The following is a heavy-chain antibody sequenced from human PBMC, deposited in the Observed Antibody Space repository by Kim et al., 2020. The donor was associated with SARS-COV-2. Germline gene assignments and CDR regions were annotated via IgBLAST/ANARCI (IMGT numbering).Heavy chain of an antibody. CDR1: GFTFSSYR. V-gene: IGHV3-7*01. CDR2: IKQDGSEK. Sequence: GGSLRLSCAASGFTFSSYRMSWVRQAPGKGLEWVANIKQDGSEKYYVDSVKGRFTISRDNAKNSLYLQMNSLRAEDTAVYYCAREDCSGGSCHYYYYGMDVWGQGTTVTVSS. J-gene: IGHJ6*02. CDR3: AREDCSGGSCHYYYYGMDV. D-gene: IGHD2-15*01.